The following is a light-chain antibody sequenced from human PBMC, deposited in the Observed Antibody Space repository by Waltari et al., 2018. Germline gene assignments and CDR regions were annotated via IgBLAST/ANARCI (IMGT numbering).Light chain of an antibody. CDR2: EGT. J-gene: IGLJ3*02. V-gene: IGLV2-23*01. Sequence: QSALTQPASVSGSPGQSITISCTGTSSDVGSDRFVPWYQQHPGKAPKLMIYEGTKRPSGVSNRFSGSKSGNTASLTISGLQAEDEADYYCCSYAGRSTWVFGGGTKLTVL. CDR1: SSDVGSDRF. CDR3: CSYAGRSTWV.